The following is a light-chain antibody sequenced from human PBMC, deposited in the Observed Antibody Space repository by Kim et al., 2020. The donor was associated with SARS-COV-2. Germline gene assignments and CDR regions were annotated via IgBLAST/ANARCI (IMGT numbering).Light chain of an antibody. CDR3: SSYTSSITVV. CDR2: DVN. J-gene: IGLJ3*02. Sequence: QSALSQPASVSGSPGQSITISCTGTSSDVGGYNYVSWYQHHPGGVPKLIMYDVNKRPSGVSDRFSGSQSGNTASLTISGLQADDEADYYCSSYTSSITVVFGGGTQPDRP. V-gene: IGLV2-14*03. CDR1: SSDVGGYNY.